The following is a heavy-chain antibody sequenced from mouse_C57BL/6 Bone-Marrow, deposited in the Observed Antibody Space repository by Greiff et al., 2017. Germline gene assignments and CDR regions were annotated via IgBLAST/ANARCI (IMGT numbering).Heavy chain of an antibody. CDR2: INPSNGGT. Sequence: QVQLQQPGTELVKPGASVKLSCKASGYTFTSYWMHWVKQRPGQGLEWIGNINPSNGGTNYNEKFKSKATLTVDKSSSTAYMQLSSLTSEDSAVYYCARERVYYYGSSPYFDYWGQGTTLTVSS. J-gene: IGHJ2*01. CDR3: ARERVYYYGSSPYFDY. D-gene: IGHD1-1*01. CDR1: GYTFTSYW. V-gene: IGHV1-53*01.